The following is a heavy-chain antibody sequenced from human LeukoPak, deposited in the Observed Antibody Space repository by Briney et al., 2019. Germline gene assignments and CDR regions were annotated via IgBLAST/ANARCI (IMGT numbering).Heavy chain of an antibody. D-gene: IGHD3-10*01. CDR1: DDSISSSDYY. V-gene: IGHV4-39*01. J-gene: IGHJ4*02. Sequence: PSETLSLTCTVSDDSISSSDYYWDWIRQPPGTGLEWIGIIYYTGSTHYNPPLKSRVTISVDTSKNHFSLKLNSVTATDTAVYYCARHGGSGAPDNWGQGTLVTVSS. CDR3: ARHGGSGAPDN. CDR2: IYYTGST.